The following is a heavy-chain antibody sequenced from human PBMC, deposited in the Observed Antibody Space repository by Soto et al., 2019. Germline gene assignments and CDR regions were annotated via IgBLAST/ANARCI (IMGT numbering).Heavy chain of an antibody. CDR2: INPNSGGT. D-gene: IGHD6-13*01. CDR1: GYTFTGYY. J-gene: IGHJ6*04. CDR3: AREGAAGTGYYYGMEV. V-gene: IGHV1-2*04. Sequence: ASVKVSCKASGYTFTGYYMHWVRQAPGQGLEWMGWINPNSGGTNYAQKFQGWVTMTRDTSISTAYMELSRLRSDDTAVYYCAREGAAGTGYYYGMEVWGKGTTVTVSS.